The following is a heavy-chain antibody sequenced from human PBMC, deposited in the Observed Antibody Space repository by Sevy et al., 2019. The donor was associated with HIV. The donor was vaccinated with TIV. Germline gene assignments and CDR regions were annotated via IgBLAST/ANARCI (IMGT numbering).Heavy chain of an antibody. V-gene: IGHV3-11*01. CDR3: ARDSRTRFTDC. D-gene: IGHD2-2*01. CDR1: GFTFTDYY. CDR2: ISSSGDTI. Sequence: GGSLRLSCAASGFTFTDYYMSWIRQAPGKGLEWLSYISSSGDTIQYADSVKGRFTISRDNAKNSLSLQMNSLRAEDTAVYYCARDSRTRFTDCWGQGTLVTVSS. J-gene: IGHJ4*02.